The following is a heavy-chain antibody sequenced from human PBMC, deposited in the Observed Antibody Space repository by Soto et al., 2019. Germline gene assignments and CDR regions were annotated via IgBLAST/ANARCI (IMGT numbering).Heavy chain of an antibody. D-gene: IGHD6-13*01. CDR1: GGSIISRGYP. J-gene: IGHJ4*02. CDR2: MYHSGST. V-gene: IGHV4-30-2*01. CDR3: ASWGGIASPAYDGSLAPYDY. Sequence: SETLCLTCAVSGGSIISRGYPRSWIRQPPGKGLEWIGYMYHSGSTYYNPSLKSRVTISIDRSKNQFSLKLSSVTAADTAVYYCASWGGIASPAYDGSLAPYDYWGQGTLVTVSS.